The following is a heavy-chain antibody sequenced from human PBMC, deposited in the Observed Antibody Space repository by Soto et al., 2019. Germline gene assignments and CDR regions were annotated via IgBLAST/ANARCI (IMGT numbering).Heavy chain of an antibody. CDR2: ISAHNGNT. Sequence: QVHLVQSGAEVKKPGASVKVSCKGSGYTFTSYGITWVRQAPGQGLEWMGWISAHNGNTDYAQKLQGRVTGTRDTSTSTAYMELRSLRCDDTAVYYCARGRYGDYWGQGALVTVSS. J-gene: IGHJ4*02. D-gene: IGHD1-1*01. V-gene: IGHV1-18*01. CDR1: GYTFTSYG. CDR3: ARGRYGDY.